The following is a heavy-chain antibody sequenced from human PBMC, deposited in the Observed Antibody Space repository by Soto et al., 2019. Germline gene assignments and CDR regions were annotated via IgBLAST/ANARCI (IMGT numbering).Heavy chain of an antibody. CDR3: VKGACWLQYVDY. CDR2: ISANGGST. J-gene: IGHJ4*02. CDR1: GFTFNDNP. D-gene: IGHD5-12*01. V-gene: IGHV3-64D*08. Sequence: EVQLVESGGGLVQPGGSLRLSCSASGFTFNDNPMYWVRQAPGKGLEYVSLISANGGSTHYADSVKGRFSISRDNSENTLYLQMISLRAVNTAVYYCVKGACWLQYVDYWGQGTLVTVSS.